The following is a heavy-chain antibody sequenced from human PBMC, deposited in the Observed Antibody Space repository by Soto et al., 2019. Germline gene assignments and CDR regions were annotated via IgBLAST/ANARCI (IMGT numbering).Heavy chain of an antibody. V-gene: IGHV4-31*03. CDR1: GGSISSGGYY. Sequence: PSETLSLTCTVSGGSISSGGYYWSWIRQHPGKGLEWIGYIYYSGSTYYNPSLKSRVTISVDTSKNQFSLKLSSVTAADTAVYYCARDRSDGLSNYYYMDVWGKGTTVTAP. J-gene: IGHJ6*03. CDR3: ARDRSDGLSNYYYMDV. D-gene: IGHD3-10*01. CDR2: IYYSGST.